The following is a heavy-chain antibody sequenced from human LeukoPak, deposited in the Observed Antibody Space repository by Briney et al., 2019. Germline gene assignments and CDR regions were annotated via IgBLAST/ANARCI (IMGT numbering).Heavy chain of an antibody. Sequence: PSETLSLTCTVSGGSISSYYWSWIRQPPGKGLEWIGYIYHSGSTYYNPSLKSRVTISVDRSKNQFSLKLSSVTAADTAVYYCARVSYYGSGSLIFDYWGQGTLVTVSS. J-gene: IGHJ4*02. V-gene: IGHV4-59*12. CDR2: IYHSGST. D-gene: IGHD3-10*01. CDR3: ARVSYYGSGSLIFDY. CDR1: GGSISSYY.